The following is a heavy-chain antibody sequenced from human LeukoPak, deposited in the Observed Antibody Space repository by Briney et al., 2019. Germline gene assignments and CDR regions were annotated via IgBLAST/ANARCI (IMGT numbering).Heavy chain of an antibody. D-gene: IGHD3-22*01. CDR1: GFTVSNNY. Sequence: GGSLRLSCAASGFTVSNNYMSWVRQAPGKGLEWVALIYSGGSTYYADSVKGRFTISRDNFRNTLYLQMNSLRGEDTAIYYCAKDYYDSSGYYRHAFDIWGQGTMVTVSS. CDR2: IYSGGST. CDR3: AKDYYDSSGYYRHAFDI. V-gene: IGHV3-53*01. J-gene: IGHJ3*02.